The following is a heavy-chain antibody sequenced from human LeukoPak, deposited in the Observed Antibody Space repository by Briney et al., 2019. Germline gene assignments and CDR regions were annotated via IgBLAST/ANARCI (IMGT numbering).Heavy chain of an antibody. CDR3: ASGGSGWGLGY. V-gene: IGHV1-24*01. J-gene: IGHJ4*02. CDR1: GYTLTELS. D-gene: IGHD6-19*01. CDR2: FDPEDGET. Sequence: ASVKVSCKVSGYTLTELSMHWVRQAPGKGLEWMGGFDPEDGETIYAQKFQGRVTMTTDTSTSTAYMELRSLRSDDTAVYYCASGGSGWGLGYWGQGTLVTVSS.